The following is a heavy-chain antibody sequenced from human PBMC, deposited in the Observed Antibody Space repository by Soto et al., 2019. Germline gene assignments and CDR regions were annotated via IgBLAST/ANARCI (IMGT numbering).Heavy chain of an antibody. D-gene: IGHD3-3*01. CDR2: IIPIQGKA. CDR3: ARGSPFLADAFDI. Sequence: GASVKVSCKASGGSFISYSFTWVRQAPGQGLEWMGRIIPIQGKANYALKFQDRVTITADRSTRTAYMELSSLRSEDTAVYYCARGSPFLADAFDIWGQGTMVTVSS. V-gene: IGHV1-69*08. J-gene: IGHJ3*02. CDR1: GGSFISYS.